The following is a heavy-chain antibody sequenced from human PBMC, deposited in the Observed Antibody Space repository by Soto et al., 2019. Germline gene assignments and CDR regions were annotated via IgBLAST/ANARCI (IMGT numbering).Heavy chain of an antibody. CDR1: GISVSTSDYY. CDR3: AGFVVPASRNNDFDY. D-gene: IGHD2-15*01. Sequence: SETLSLTCTVSGISVSTSDYYWGWVRQPPGKGLDWIGNIYYSGSTFYNPSLRSRVTLSVDTSKNQFSLRLNSVTAADTAVYFCAGFVVPASRNNDFDYWGQGTLVTVSS. CDR2: IYYSGST. J-gene: IGHJ4*02. V-gene: IGHV4-39*01.